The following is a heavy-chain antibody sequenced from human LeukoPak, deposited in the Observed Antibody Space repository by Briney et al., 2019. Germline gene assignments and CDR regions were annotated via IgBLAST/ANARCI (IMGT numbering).Heavy chain of an antibody. CDR1: GYSISSNYY. Sequence: SETLSLTCTVSGYSISSNYYWGWIRQPPGKGLEWIGNIYHGGSAYYNPSLKSRVTISVDTSKNQFSLRLSSMTAADTAVYYCARDLKRSRARWENLGFDPWGQGTLVTVSS. J-gene: IGHJ5*02. CDR3: ARDLKRSRARWENLGFDP. V-gene: IGHV4-38-2*02. CDR2: IYHGGSA. D-gene: IGHD1-26*01.